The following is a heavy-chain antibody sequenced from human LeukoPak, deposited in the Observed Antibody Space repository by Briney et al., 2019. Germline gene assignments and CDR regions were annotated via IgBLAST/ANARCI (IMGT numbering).Heavy chain of an antibody. CDR3: ARAHTGIVGATRF. V-gene: IGHV1-2*02. D-gene: IGHD1-26*01. CDR1: GYTFTGYY. Sequence: ASVKVSCKASGYTFTGYYMHWVRQAPGQGLEWMGWINPNSGGTNYAQKFQGRVTMTRDTSISTAYMELNRLRSDDTAVYYCARAHTGIVGATRFWGQGTLVTVSS. CDR2: INPNSGGT. J-gene: IGHJ4*02.